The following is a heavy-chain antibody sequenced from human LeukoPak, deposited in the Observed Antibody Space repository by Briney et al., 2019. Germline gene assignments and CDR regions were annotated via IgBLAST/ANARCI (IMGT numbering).Heavy chain of an antibody. V-gene: IGHV1-3*01. CDR3: ARSLDSSSWYLFDY. D-gene: IGHD6-13*01. Sequence: ASVKVSCKASGYTFTSYAMHWVRQAPGQRLEWMGWINAGNGNTKYSQKFQGRVTITRDTSASTAYMELSRLRSEDTAVYYCARSLDSSSWYLFDYWGQGTLVTVSS. J-gene: IGHJ4*02. CDR2: INAGNGNT. CDR1: GYTFTSYA.